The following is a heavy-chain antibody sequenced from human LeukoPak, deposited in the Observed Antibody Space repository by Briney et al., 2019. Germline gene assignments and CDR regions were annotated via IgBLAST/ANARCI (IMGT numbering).Heavy chain of an antibody. Sequence: GASVKVSCKASGGTFSSYAISWVRQAPGQGLEWMGGIIPIFGTANYAQKFQGRVTITADESTSTAYIELSSLRSEDTAVYYCARDRDCSGGSCYRVFDYWGQGTLVTVSS. CDR2: IIPIFGTA. D-gene: IGHD2-15*01. CDR1: GGTFSSYA. J-gene: IGHJ4*02. CDR3: ARDRDCSGGSCYRVFDY. V-gene: IGHV1-69*13.